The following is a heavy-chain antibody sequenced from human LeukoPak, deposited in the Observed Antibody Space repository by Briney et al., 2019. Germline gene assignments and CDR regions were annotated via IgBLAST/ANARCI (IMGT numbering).Heavy chain of an antibody. CDR3: AKGPNRPYYFDY. CDR2: INSDGINT. D-gene: IGHD1-14*01. Sequence: GGSLRLSCAASGFTFSNYWMHWVRQAPGKGLVWVSRINSDGINTSYADSVKGRFTISRDNSKNTLYLQMNSLRAEDTAVYYCAKGPNRPYYFDYWGQGTLVTVSS. CDR1: GFTFSNYW. V-gene: IGHV3-74*01. J-gene: IGHJ4*02.